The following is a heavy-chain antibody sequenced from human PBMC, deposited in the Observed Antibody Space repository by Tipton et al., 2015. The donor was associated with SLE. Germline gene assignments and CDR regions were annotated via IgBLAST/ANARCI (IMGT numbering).Heavy chain of an antibody. D-gene: IGHD2-15*01. CDR1: GGTFTGYS. CDR3: ARGVAGFNYYCYMDV. CDR2: IGHSGRS. V-gene: IGHV4-34*01. J-gene: IGHJ6*03. Sequence: AGLVKPSETLSLTCGLSGGTFTGYSWNWLRQSPGKPLEWIGAIGHSGRSDYNSSLQGRVTMSRDVATNQFTLRLSSVTAADTAVYFCARGVAGFNYYCYMDVWGRGTTVTISS.